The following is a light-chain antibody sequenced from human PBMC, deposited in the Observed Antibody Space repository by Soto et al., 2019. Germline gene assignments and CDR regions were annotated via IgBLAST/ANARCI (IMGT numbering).Light chain of an antibody. CDR2: GAS. Sequence: EIVLTQSPGTLSLSPGERATLSCRASQSVTRRYLAWYQQKPGQAPRXLIFGASSRETGIRDRFSGSGSGTDFTLTIMRLEPEDFAVYYCQYYGTSSWTFGQGTKVDIK. CDR1: QSVTRRY. J-gene: IGKJ1*01. CDR3: QYYGTSSWT. V-gene: IGKV3-20*01.